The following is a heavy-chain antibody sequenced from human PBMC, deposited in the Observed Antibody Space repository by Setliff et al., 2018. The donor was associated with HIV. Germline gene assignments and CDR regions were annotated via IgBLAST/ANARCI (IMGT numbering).Heavy chain of an antibody. CDR1: GGSFSGYY. J-gene: IGHJ4*02. Sequence: SETLSLTCAVYGGSFSGYYCSWIRQPPGKGLKWIGEIIPSGSTNYNPSLKSRVTISVDTSKNQFSLKLSSVTAADTAVYYCARRSGWSLDYWGQGTLVTVSS. CDR2: IIPSGST. V-gene: IGHV4-34*12. CDR3: ARRSGWSLDY. D-gene: IGHD6-19*01.